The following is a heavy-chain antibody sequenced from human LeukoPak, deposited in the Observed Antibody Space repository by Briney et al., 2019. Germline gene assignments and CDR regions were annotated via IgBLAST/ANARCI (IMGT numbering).Heavy chain of an antibody. J-gene: IGHJ4*02. CDR2: ISIGLTAT. Sequence: PGGSLRLSCAAPGFPFSSYSMHWVRQAPGKGLAWVSHISIGLTATYYADSVKGRFTISRDNAKNSLYLQMNSLRDEDTAVYYCATAIMDVCGQATLVTVSS. V-gene: IGHV3-48*02. CDR3: ATAIMDV. D-gene: IGHD3-16*01. CDR1: GFPFSSYS.